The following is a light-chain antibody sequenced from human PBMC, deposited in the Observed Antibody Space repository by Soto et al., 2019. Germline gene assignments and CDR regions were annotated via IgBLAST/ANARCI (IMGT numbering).Light chain of an antibody. J-gene: IGKJ4*01. CDR3: LLYGRPPPLT. V-gene: IGKV3-20*01. CDR2: GAS. CDR1: QSVSSSY. Sequence: EIVLTQSPGTLSLSPGERATLSCRASQSVSSSYLVWYQQKPGQAPRLLIYGASSRATRIPDRFSGSGSGTHFTLTISRLEPEDFAVYCCLLYGRPPPLTFGGGNKVEIK.